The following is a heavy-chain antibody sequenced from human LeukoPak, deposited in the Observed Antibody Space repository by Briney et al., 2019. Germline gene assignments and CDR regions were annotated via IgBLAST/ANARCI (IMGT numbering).Heavy chain of an antibody. CDR2: INHSGST. Sequence: SETLSLTCAVYGGSFSGYYWSWIRQPPGKGLEWIGEINHSGSTNYNPSLKSRVTISVDTSKNQFSLKLSSVTAVDTAVYYCARSPSSFGYWGQGTLVTVSS. D-gene: IGHD6-13*01. V-gene: IGHV4-34*01. J-gene: IGHJ4*02. CDR1: GGSFSGYY. CDR3: ARSPSSFGY.